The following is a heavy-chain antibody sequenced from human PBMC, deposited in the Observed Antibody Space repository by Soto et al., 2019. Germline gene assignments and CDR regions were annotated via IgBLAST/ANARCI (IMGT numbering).Heavy chain of an antibody. CDR2: INHSGST. D-gene: IGHD2-21*01. J-gene: IGHJ6*02. V-gene: IGHV4-34*01. Sequence: SETLSLTCAVYGGSFSGYYWSWIRQPPGKGLEWIGEINHSGSTNYNPSLKSRVTISVDTSKNQFSLKLSSVTAADTAVYYCARYWGVRWRFYYYYGMDVWGQGTTVTVSS. CDR3: ARYWGVRWRFYYYYGMDV. CDR1: GGSFSGYY.